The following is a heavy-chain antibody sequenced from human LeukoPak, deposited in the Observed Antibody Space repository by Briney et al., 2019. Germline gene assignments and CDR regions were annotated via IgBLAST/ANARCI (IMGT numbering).Heavy chain of an antibody. V-gene: IGHV1-46*01. Sequence: ASVKVSCKASGYTFTSYYMHWVRQAPGQGLEWMGIINPSGGSTNYAQKLQGRVTMTTDTSTSTAYMELRSLRSDDTAVYYCARASEDDSSGYAVWYFDLWGRGTLVTVSS. J-gene: IGHJ2*01. CDR3: ARASEDDSSGYAVWYFDL. CDR1: GYTFTSYY. CDR2: INPSGGST. D-gene: IGHD3-22*01.